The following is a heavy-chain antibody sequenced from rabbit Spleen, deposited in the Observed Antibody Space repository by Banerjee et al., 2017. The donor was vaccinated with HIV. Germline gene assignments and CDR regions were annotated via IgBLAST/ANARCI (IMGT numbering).Heavy chain of an antibody. D-gene: IGHD5-1*01. CDR1: GFSFSSSYY. Sequence: QQLEESGGGLVKPGGTLTLTCTASGFSFSSSYYMCWVRQAPGKGLEWIACIDDVDGSTYYASWAKGRFTMSRTSSTTVTLQMTSLTAADTATYFCARDLVAVIGWNFGLWGPGTLVTVS. V-gene: IGHV1S40*01. CDR2: IDDVDGST. CDR3: ARDLVAVIGWNFGL. J-gene: IGHJ4*01.